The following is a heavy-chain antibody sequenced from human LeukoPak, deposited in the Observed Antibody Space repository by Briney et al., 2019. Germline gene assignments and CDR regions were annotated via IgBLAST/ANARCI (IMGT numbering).Heavy chain of an antibody. Sequence: PSVKLSCKASGFTFTTSDYGWVRLAHGPGLERMGWISAYNGNTNYAPTPQGRVTMTPDTSTTTVYMELSGVGSDDRAVYYCARHRSSGGPVDSFDIWGEGTMVSVFS. CDR3: ARHRSSGGPVDSFDI. V-gene: IGHV1-18*04. CDR1: GFTFTTSD. J-gene: IGHJ3*02. CDR2: ISAYNGNT. D-gene: IGHD6-19*01.